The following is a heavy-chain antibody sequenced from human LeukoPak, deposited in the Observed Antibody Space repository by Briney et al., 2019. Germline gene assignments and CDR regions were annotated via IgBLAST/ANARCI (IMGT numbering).Heavy chain of an antibody. V-gene: IGHV3-9*01. CDR2: ISWNSGSI. J-gene: IGHJ3*02. CDR1: GFTFDDYA. D-gene: IGHD3-10*01. Sequence: GRSLRLSCAASGFTFDDYAMHWVRQAPGKGLEWVSGISWNSGSIGYADSVKGRFTISRDNAKNSLYLQMNSLRAEDTALYYCAKEILSLVRGASGAFDIWGQGTMVTVSS. CDR3: AKEILSLVRGASGAFDI.